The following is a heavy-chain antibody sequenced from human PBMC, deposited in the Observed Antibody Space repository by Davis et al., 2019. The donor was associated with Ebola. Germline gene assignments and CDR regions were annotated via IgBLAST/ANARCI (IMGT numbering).Heavy chain of an antibody. CDR3: ARGRWVAARWFDP. CDR2: MNPNSGST. Sequence: VKVSCKASGYTFTGYYMHWVRQAPGQGLEWMGWMNPNSGSTGYAQKFQGRVTMTRNTSISTAYMELGSLRFEDTAVYYCARGRWVAARWFDPWGQGTLVTVSS. V-gene: IGHV1-8*02. CDR1: GYTFTGYY. D-gene: IGHD6-6*01. J-gene: IGHJ5*02.